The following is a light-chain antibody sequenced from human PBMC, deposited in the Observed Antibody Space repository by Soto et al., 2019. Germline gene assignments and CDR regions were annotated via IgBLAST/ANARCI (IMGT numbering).Light chain of an antibody. Sequence: LLLAQAPYALAVSLDQRATINCKSSQSVLYSSNNKNHLAWYQQKPGQPPKLVIYWASTRESGVPDRFSGSGSGTDFTLTISSLQAEDVAVYYCYQYFSTPLTFGGGTKVDI. J-gene: IGKJ4*01. CDR3: YQYFSTPLT. V-gene: IGKV4-1*01. CDR1: QSVLYSSNNKNH. CDR2: WAS.